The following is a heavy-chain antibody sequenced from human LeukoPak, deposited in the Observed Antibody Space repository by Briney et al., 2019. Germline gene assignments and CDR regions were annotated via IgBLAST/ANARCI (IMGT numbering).Heavy chain of an antibody. D-gene: IGHD3-22*01. CDR1: GFTFSSYN. Sequence: GGSLRLSCAASGFTFSSYNMNWVRQAPGKGLEWVSSISSSSNYIYYADSVKGRFTISRDNAKNSLYLQMNSLRAEDTAVYYCARVRDYYDSRGYYFEYFDHWGQGTLVTVSS. CDR3: ARVRDYYDSRGYYFEYFDH. V-gene: IGHV3-21*04. J-gene: IGHJ1*01. CDR2: ISSSSNYI.